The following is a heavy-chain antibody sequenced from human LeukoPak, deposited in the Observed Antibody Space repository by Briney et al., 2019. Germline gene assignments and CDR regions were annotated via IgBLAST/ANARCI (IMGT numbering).Heavy chain of an antibody. CDR2: ISNNGGYT. D-gene: IGHD1-1*01. CDR3: ATHWRGR. Sequence: PGGSLRLSCAASGFTFSSSAMSWVRQAPGKGLEWVSAISNNGGYTYYADSVQGRFTISRDNSKSTLCLQMNSLRAEDTAVYYCATHWRGRWGQGTLVTVSS. CDR1: GFTFSSSA. J-gene: IGHJ4*02. V-gene: IGHV3-23*01.